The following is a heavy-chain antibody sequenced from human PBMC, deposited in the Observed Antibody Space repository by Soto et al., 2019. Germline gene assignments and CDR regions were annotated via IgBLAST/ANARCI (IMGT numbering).Heavy chain of an antibody. Sequence: QVQLVQSGAEVKKPGASVKVSCKASGYSFTSYDMNGVRQVPGQGPEWMGWMNPNSADTGYAQKFQGRMTMSRDMSTRTMYMELSGLTSEDTAVYYCARGGFLEPHMDVWGRGTTVTVSS. V-gene: IGHV1-8*01. CDR3: ARGGFLEPHMDV. CDR2: MNPNSADT. CDR1: GYSFTSYD. J-gene: IGHJ6*03.